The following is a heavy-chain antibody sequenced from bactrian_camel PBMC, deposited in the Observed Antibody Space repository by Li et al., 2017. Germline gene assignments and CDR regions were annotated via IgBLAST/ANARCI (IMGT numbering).Heavy chain of an antibody. CDR1: GNAGSTNS. CDR2: IAGDGRT. CDR3: AASRLGSTINWRQERRYGY. D-gene: IGHD4*01. Sequence: HVQLVESGGGSAQSGGSLRLSCKYSGNAGSTNSVGWFRQAPGKEREGVAAIAGDGRTNYADSVKGRFTIVLDSARNTLDLRMSSLEPDDTAMYYCAASRLGSTINWRQERRYGYWGQGTQVTVS. J-gene: IGHJ4*01. V-gene: IGHV3S53*01.